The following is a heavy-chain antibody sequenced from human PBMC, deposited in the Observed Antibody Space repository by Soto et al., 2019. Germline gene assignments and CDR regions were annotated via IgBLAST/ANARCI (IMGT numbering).Heavy chain of an antibody. D-gene: IGHD6-6*01. Sequence: QVQLQESGPGLVKPSQTLSLTCTVSGGSISSGDYYWSWIRQPPGKGLEWIGYIYHSGSTYYNPSLKSRVTISVDTSMNQFSLKLSSVTAADTAVYYCGRERPDGARLDPWGQGTLITVSS. CDR2: IYHSGST. J-gene: IGHJ5*02. CDR1: GGSISSGDYY. V-gene: IGHV4-30-4*01. CDR3: GRERPDGARLDP.